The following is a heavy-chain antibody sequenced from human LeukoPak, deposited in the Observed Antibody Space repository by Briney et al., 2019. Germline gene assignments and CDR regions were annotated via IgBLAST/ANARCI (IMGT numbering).Heavy chain of an antibody. CDR1: GFTFSSYS. CDR3: ARASGGTSCNDY. V-gene: IGHV3-21*01. Sequence: GGSLRLSCAASGFTFSSYSMNWVRQAPGKGLEWVSSISSSSSYIYYADSVKGRFTISRDNAKNSLYLQMNSLRAEDTAVYYCARASGGTSCNDYWGQGTLVTVSS. D-gene: IGHD2/OR15-2a*01. J-gene: IGHJ4*02. CDR2: ISSSSSYI.